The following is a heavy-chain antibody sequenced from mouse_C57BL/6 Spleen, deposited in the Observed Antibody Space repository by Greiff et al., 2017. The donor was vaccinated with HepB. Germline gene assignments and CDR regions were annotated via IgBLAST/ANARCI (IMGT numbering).Heavy chain of an antibody. CDR2: ISSGGDFI. CDR1: GFTFSSYA. D-gene: IGHD1-3*01. Sequence: EVQRVESGEGLVKPGGSLKLSCAASGFTFSSYAMSWVRQTPEKRLEWVAYISSGGDFIYYADTVKGRFTISRDNARNTLYLQMSSLKSEDTAMYYCTRDEELTFFAYWGQGTLVTVSA. CDR3: TRDEELTFFAY. J-gene: IGHJ3*01. V-gene: IGHV5-9-1*02.